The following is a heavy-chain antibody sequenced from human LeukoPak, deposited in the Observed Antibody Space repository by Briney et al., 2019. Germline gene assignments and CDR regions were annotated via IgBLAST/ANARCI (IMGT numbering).Heavy chain of an antibody. J-gene: IGHJ4*02. V-gene: IGHV5-51*01. CDR2: IYPGDSDT. CDR3: ARQTAMVNTPADY. D-gene: IGHD5-18*01. CDR1: GYSFTSYW. Sequence: GGSLEISWKGSGYSFTSYWIGWVRQLPGKGLEGMGIIYPGDSDTRYSPSFQGQVTISADKSISTAYLQWSSLKASDTAMYYCARQTAMVNTPADYWGQGTLVTVSS.